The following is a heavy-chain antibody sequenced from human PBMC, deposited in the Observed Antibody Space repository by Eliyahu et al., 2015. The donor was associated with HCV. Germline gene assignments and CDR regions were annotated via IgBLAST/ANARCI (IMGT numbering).Heavy chain of an antibody. CDR1: GYTFTSYG. D-gene: IGHD3-22*01. J-gene: IGHJ4*02. V-gene: IGHV1-18*01. CDR2: ISAYNGNT. CDR3: ARALRDYYDSSGGAFFDY. Sequence: CKASGYTFTSYGISWVRQAPGQGLEWMGWISAYNGNTNYAQKLQGRVTMTTDTSTSTAYMELRSLRSDDTAVYYCARALRDYYDSSGGAFFDYWGQGTLVTVSS.